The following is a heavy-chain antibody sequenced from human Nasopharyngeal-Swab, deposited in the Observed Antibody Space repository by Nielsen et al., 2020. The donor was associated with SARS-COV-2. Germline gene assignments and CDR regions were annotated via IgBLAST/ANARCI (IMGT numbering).Heavy chain of an antibody. V-gene: IGHV3-20*04. CDR3: AKLAFVGTTYDAFDI. J-gene: IGHJ3*02. CDR1: GFTFDDYG. Sequence: GKSLKISCAASGFTFDDYGMSWVRQAPGKGLEWVSGINWNGGSTGYADSVKGRFTISRDNAKNSLYLQMNSLRAEDTALYYCAKLAFVGTTYDAFDIWGQGTMVTVSS. D-gene: IGHD3-3*02. CDR2: INWNGGST.